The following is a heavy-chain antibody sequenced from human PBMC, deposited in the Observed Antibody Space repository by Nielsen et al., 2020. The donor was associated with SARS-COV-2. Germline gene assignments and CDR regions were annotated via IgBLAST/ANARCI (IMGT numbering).Heavy chain of an antibody. J-gene: IGHJ6*02. CDR2: ISSSSSYI. D-gene: IGHD5-18*01. Sequence: GESLKISCSASGFTFTSHTMIWVRQTPGKGLEWVSSISSSSSYIYYADSVKGRFTISRDNAKNSLYLQMNSLRAEDTAVYYCAKDLQLWLEEIYYYYGMDVWGQGTTVTISS. CDR1: GFTFTSHT. V-gene: IGHV3-21*01. CDR3: AKDLQLWLEEIYYYYGMDV.